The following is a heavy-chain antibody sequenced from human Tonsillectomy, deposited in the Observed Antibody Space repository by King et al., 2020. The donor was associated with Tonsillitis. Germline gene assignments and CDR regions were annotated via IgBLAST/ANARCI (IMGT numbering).Heavy chain of an antibody. CDR1: GFTFSSYA. V-gene: IGHV3-23*04. D-gene: IGHD3-3*01. CDR3: AKDRPSFFSPPGYFDY. Sequence: EVQLVESGGGLVQPGGSLRLSCAASGFTFSSYAMSWVRQAPGKGLEWVSAISGGGGSTDYADSVKGRFTISRDNSKNTLYLQMNSLRAEDTAVYYCAKDRPSFFSPPGYFDYWGQGTLVTVSS. J-gene: IGHJ4*02. CDR2: ISGGGGST.